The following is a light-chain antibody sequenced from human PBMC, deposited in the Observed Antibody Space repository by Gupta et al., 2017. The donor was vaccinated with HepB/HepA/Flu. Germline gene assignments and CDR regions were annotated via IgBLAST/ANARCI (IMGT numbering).Light chain of an antibody. CDR1: SLRNYY. CDR3: NSRDSSGNLWV. CDR2: PKN. J-gene: IGLJ3*02. V-gene: IGLV3-19*01. Sequence: SSALTPDPAVSVALGQIVRITCQGDSLRNYYASCYQQKPGQAPLLVLHPKNNRSSAIQDRFPGSNSGNTASLTTTGTQAADEADYYCNSRDSSGNLWVFGGGTKLTVL.